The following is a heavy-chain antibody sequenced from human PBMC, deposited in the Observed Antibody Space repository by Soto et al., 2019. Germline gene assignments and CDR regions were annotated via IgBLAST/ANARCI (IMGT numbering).Heavy chain of an antibody. CDR1: GGSISSGDYY. V-gene: IGHV4-61*08. Sequence: SETLSLTCTVSGGSISSGDYYWSWIRQPPGKGLEWIGYIYYSGSTNYNPSLKSRVTISVDTSKNQFSLKLSSVTAVDTAVYYCARSDGRYWGQGTLVTVSS. J-gene: IGHJ4*02. CDR3: ARSDGRY. CDR2: IYYSGST.